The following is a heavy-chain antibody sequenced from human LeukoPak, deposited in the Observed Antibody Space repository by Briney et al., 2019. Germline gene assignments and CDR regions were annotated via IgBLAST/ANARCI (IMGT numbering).Heavy chain of an antibody. CDR2: IYTSGST. D-gene: IGHD6-19*01. CDR3: ARVSPAVVRGHYHYYMDV. V-gene: IGHV4-4*07. J-gene: IGHJ6*03. CDR1: GGSISSYY. Sequence: SETLSLTCTVSGGSISSYYWSWIRQPAGKGLEWIGRIYTSGSTNYNPSLKSRVTMSVDTSKNQFSLKLSSVTAADTAVYYCARVSPAVVRGHYHYYMDVWGKGTTVTVSS.